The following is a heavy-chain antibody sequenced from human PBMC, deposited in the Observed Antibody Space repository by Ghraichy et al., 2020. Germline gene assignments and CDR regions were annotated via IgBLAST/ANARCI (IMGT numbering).Heavy chain of an antibody. CDR2: IYSNDGK. CDR3: AQYVRGCGSVGCPFWYFDF. Sequence: SGPTLVKPTQTLTLTCTFSGFSLSTGEVGVGWIRQPPRKALEWRAVIYSNDGKIYRPSLENRLTIAKDTSKNEVVLTMTDMDPRDTATYYCAQYVRGCGSVGCPFWYFDFWGRGTPVTVSS. D-gene: IGHD3-16*01. J-gene: IGHJ2*01. V-gene: IGHV2-5*01. CDR1: GFSLSTGEVG.